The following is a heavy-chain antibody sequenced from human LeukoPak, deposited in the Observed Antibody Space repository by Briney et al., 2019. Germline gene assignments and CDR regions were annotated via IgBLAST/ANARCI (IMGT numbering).Heavy chain of an antibody. CDR2: IKSKTDGGTT. J-gene: IGHJ4*02. CDR3: TTEGSGWTNTFDY. Sequence: GGSLRLSCAASGFTFSNAWMSWVRQAPGKGLEWVGRIKSKTDGGTTDYAAPVKGRFTISRDDSKNTLYLQMNSLKTEDTAVYYCTTEGSGWTNTFDYWGQGTLVTVSS. CDR1: GFTFSNAW. D-gene: IGHD6-19*01. V-gene: IGHV3-15*01.